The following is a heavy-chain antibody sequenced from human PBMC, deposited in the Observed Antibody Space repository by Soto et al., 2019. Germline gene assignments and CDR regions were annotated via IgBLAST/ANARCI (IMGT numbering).Heavy chain of an antibody. J-gene: IGHJ5*02. V-gene: IGHV4-39*01. CDR2: IYYSGST. D-gene: IGHD2-15*01. CDR1: GCSISSSSYY. Sequence: XETLSLTCTVAGCSISSSSYYWGWIRQPPGKGLEWIGSIYYSGSTYYNPSLKSRVTISVDTSKNQFSLKLSSATAADTAVYYCARHPGYCSGGSCYTQHNWFDHWGQGTLVTVSS. CDR3: ARHPGYCSGGSCYTQHNWFDH.